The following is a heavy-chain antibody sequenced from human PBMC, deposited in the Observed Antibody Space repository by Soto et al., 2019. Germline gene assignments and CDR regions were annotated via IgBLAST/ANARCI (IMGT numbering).Heavy chain of an antibody. CDR3: ARVEGSASSAGG. CDR1: GYSFTTYY. D-gene: IGHD6-6*01. V-gene: IGHV1-2*02. CDR2: IHPNTGRT. J-gene: IGHJ4*02. Sequence: QVQMVQSGAEVKSPGASVKVSCKTSGYSFTTYYVHWVRQAPGQGLEWMGFIHPNTGRTKYAQKFQGRVTMTSDTSIRTAYMELDRLTSDDAAMYYCARVEGSASSAGGWGQGTLVTVS.